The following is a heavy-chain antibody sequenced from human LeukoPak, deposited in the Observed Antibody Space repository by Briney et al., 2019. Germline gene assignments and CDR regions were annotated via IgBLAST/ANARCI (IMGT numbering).Heavy chain of an antibody. Sequence: PGGSLRLSCTASAFALTRHGIHWVRQAPGKGLEWVAVISHDGSKKYYADSVKGRFTISRDNSKNTLDLQMDRLKPEDTAVYYCAKDMVKLAYYTECYYYYGMDVWGQGTTVTVSS. V-gene: IGHV3-30*18. CDR3: AKDMVKLAYYTECYYYYGMDV. D-gene: IGHD3-22*01. J-gene: IGHJ6*02. CDR2: ISHDGSKK. CDR1: AFALTRHG.